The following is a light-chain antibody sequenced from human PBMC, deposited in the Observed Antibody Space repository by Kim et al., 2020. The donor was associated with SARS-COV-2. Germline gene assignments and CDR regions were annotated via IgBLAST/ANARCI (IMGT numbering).Light chain of an antibody. V-gene: IGLV3-19*01. CDR3: TSRDSNDNVV. J-gene: IGLJ2*01. CDR1: SLRSYY. Sequence: SSELTQDPAVSVALGQTVRITCQGDSLRSYYATWYQQKPGQAPILVIYGKNNRPSGIPDRFSGSSSGNTASLTITGTQAGDEADYSCTSRDSNDNVVFGG. CDR2: GKN.